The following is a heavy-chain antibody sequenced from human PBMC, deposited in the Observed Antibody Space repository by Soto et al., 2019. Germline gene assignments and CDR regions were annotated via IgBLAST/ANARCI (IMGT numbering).Heavy chain of an antibody. CDR2: IKPDGSGQ. CDR3: AKGHYGDGLG. D-gene: IGHD4-17*01. Sequence: EVQLVESGGGLVQPGGSLRLSCAASGFTFSSYWMSWVRQAPGKGLQWVANIKPDGSGQYYVDSVKGRFTISRDNAKNSLYLQINTLRADDTAVYYYAKGHYGDGLGWGQGTLVTVSS. V-gene: IGHV3-7*05. CDR1: GFTFSSYW. J-gene: IGHJ4*02.